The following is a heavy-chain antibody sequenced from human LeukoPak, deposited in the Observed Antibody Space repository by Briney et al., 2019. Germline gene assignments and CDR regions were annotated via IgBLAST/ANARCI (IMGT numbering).Heavy chain of an antibody. CDR1: GFTFSSYW. J-gene: IGHJ4*02. Sequence: GGSLRLSCAASGFTFSSYWMNWARQAPGKGLEWVSSISSSSSYIYYADSVKGRFTISRDNAKNSLYLQMNSLRAEDTAVYYCARDSIAVAGTIYWGQGTLVTVSS. CDR3: ARDSIAVAGTIY. CDR2: ISSSSSYI. D-gene: IGHD6-19*01. V-gene: IGHV3-21*01.